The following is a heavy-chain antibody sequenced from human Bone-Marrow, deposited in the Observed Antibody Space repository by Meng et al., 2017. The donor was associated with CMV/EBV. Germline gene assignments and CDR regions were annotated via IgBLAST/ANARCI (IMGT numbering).Heavy chain of an antibody. J-gene: IGHJ6*02. CDR3: ARARYYGSGIAGMDV. V-gene: IGHV3-74*01. D-gene: IGHD3-10*01. Sequence: GESLKISCAASGFTFSSYWMHWVRQAPGKGLVWVSRINSDGSSTSYADSVKGRFTISRDNAKNTLYLQMNSLRAEDTAVYYCARARYYGSGIAGMDVWGQGTTVTVPS. CDR2: INSDGSST. CDR1: GFTFSSYW.